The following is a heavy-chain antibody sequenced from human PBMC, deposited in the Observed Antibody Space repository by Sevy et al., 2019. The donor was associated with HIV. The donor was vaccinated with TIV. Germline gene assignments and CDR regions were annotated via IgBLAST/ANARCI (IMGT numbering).Heavy chain of an antibody. D-gene: IGHD6-19*01. J-gene: IGHJ4*02. CDR1: GFTFSSYG. V-gene: IGHV3-30*18. Sequence: GGSLRLSCAASGFTFSSYGMHWVHQAPGKGLEWVAVISYDGSNKYYADSVKGRFTISRDNSKNTLYLQMNSLRAEDTAVYYCAKDFTTPGYSSVGFDYWGQGTLVTVSS. CDR2: ISYDGSNK. CDR3: AKDFTTPGYSSVGFDY.